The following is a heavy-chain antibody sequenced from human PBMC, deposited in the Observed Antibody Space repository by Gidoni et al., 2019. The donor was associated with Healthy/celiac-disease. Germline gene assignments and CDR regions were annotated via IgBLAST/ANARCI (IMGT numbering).Heavy chain of an antibody. CDR1: GGSISSYY. V-gene: IGHV4-59*01. CDR3: ARGDYYDSSGYYYPSLYYYYGMDV. CDR2: IYYSGST. J-gene: IGHJ6*02. Sequence: QVQLQESGTGLVKPSETLSLTCTVSGGSISSYYWSWIRQPPGKGLEWIGYIYYSGSTNYNPSLKSRVTISVDTSKNQFSLKLSSVTAADTAVYYCARGDYYDSSGYYYPSLYYYYGMDVWGQGTTVTVSS. D-gene: IGHD3-22*01.